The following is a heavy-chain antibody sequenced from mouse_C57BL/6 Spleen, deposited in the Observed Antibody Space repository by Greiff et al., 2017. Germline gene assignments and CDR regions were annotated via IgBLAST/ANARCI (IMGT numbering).Heavy chain of an antibody. CDR3: ARARFDY. Sequence: QVQLQQPGAELVKPGASVKMSCKASGYTFTSYWITWVKQRPGQGLEWIGDIYPGSGSTNYNEKFKSKATMTVDTSSSTAYMQLSSLTSEDAAVYYCARARFDYWGQGTTLTVSA. CDR2: IYPGSGST. J-gene: IGHJ2*01. CDR1: GYTFTSYW. V-gene: IGHV1-55*01.